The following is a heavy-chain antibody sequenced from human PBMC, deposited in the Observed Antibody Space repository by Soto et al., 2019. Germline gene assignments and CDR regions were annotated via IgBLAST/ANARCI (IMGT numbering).Heavy chain of an antibody. CDR3: SRDLTMTLYQYYNSVTAF. CDR2: ISAYNGNT. Sequence: VKGYWKGAGYGNTRDGGGWGRKKKGHGLEWMGWISAYNGNTNYAQKLQGRVTMTTDTSTSTAYMELRSLRSDDTAVYYCSRDLTMTLYQYYNSVTAFLGKRTTV. D-gene: IGHD3-22*01. J-gene: IGHJ6*04. CDR1: GYGNTRDG. V-gene: IGHV1-18*01.